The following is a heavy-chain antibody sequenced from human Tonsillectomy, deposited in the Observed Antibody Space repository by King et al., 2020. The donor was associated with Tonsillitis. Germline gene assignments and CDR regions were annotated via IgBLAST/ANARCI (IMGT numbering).Heavy chain of an antibody. J-gene: IGHJ5*02. V-gene: IGHV3-11*05. CDR3: ARDWAAAANWFDP. D-gene: IGHD6-13*01. CDR1: GFTFSDYY. Sequence: VQLVESGGGLVEPGGSLRLSCAASGFTFSDYYMSWLRQAPGKGLEWVSYISSSTIYTNYADSVKGRFTISRDNAKNSLYLQMNSLRAEDTAVYYCARDWAAAANWFDPWGQGTLVTVSS. CDR2: ISSSTIYT.